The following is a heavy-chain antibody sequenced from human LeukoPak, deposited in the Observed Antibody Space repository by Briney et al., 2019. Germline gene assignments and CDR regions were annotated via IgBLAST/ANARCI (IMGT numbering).Heavy chain of an antibody. CDR3: AREVGYCSGGSCYSYFDY. Sequence: SETLSLTCTVYGGSISSYYWSWIRQRPGKGLEWIGYIYYSGSTNYNASLTNRVTISVDTSKNQFSLKLSSVTAADTAVYYCAREVGYCSGGSCYSYFDYWGQGTLVTVSS. V-gene: IGHV4-59*01. D-gene: IGHD2-15*01. J-gene: IGHJ4*02. CDR2: IYYSGST. CDR1: GGSISSYY.